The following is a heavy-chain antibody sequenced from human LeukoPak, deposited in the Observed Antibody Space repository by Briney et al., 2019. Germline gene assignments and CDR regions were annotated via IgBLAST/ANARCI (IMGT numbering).Heavy chain of an antibody. CDR3: ARDPGNYGDYVYAFDI. J-gene: IGHJ3*02. CDR1: GFTFSSYS. Sequence: GGSLRLSCAASGFTFSSYSMNWVRQAPGKGLEWVSSISSSSSYIYYADSVKGRFTISRDNAKNSLYLQMNSLRAEDTAVYYCARDPGNYGDYVYAFDIWGQGTMVTVSS. D-gene: IGHD4-17*01. V-gene: IGHV3-21*01. CDR2: ISSSSSYI.